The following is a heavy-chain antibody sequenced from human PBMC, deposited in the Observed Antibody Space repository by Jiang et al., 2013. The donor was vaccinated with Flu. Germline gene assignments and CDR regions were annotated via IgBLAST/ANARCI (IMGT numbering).Heavy chain of an antibody. Sequence: GSGLVKPSETLSLTCTVSGGSISSYYWSWIRQPPGKGLEWIGYIYYTGSTDYNPSLKSRVTISVDTSKNQLSLKLSSVTAADTAVYYCARGGYDSSSNWYLDLWGRGTLVTVSS. D-gene: IGHD3-22*01. CDR3: ARGGYDSSSNWYLDL. J-gene: IGHJ2*01. CDR2: IYYTGST. CDR1: GGSISSYY. V-gene: IGHV4-59*01.